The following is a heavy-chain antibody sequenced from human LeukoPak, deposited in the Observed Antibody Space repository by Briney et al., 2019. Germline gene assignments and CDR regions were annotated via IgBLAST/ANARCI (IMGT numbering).Heavy chain of an antibody. CDR2: IKQDGSEK. J-gene: IGHJ4*02. Sequence: GGSLRLSCAASGFTFSSYWMSWVRQAPGKGLEWVANIKQDGSEKYYVDSVKGRFTISRDNAKNSLYLQMNSLRAEDTAVYYCARDFQASYYDILTGSRTEYYFDYWGQGTLVTVSS. CDR3: ARDFQASYYDILTGSRTEYYFDY. CDR1: GFTFSSYW. D-gene: IGHD3-9*01. V-gene: IGHV3-7*01.